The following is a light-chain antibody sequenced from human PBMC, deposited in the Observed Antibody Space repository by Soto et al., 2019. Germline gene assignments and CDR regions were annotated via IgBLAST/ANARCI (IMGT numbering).Light chain of an antibody. J-gene: IGKJ1*01. Sequence: DIQMTQSPSALSASVGARVAITFRASQSITNYLNWYQHKPGQAPNLLIYAASTLQAGVPSRFSGSGSGTDFALTISSLQRDDFATYYCQQTDSFPRTFGQGTKVDIK. CDR2: AAS. CDR1: QSITNY. V-gene: IGKV1-39*01. CDR3: QQTDSFPRT.